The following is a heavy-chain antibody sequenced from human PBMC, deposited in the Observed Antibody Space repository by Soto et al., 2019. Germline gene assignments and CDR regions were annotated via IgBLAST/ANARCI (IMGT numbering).Heavy chain of an antibody. J-gene: IGHJ4*02. V-gene: IGHV4-30-4*02. CDR2: IYYSGST. Sequence: SETLSLTCTVSGGSISSGDYYWSWIRQPPGKGLEWIGYIYYSGSTYYNPSLKSRVTISVDTSKNQFSLKLSSVTAADTAVYYCARGVRAAAGVFDYWGQGTLVTVSS. D-gene: IGHD6-13*01. CDR3: ARGVRAAAGVFDY. CDR1: GGSISSGDYY.